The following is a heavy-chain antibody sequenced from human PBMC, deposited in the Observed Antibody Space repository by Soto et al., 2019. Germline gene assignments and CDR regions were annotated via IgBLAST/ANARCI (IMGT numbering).Heavy chain of an antibody. V-gene: IGHV3-48*04. CDR1: GFTFSSYS. CDR2: ISSSSSTI. D-gene: IGHD2-2*01. CDR3: ARDGVVVPDAIFGIVARNDAFDF. Sequence: GGSLRLSCAASGFTFSSYSMNWVRQAPGKGLEWVSYISSSSSTIYYADSVKGRFTISRDNAKNSLYLQMNSLRAEDTAVYYCARDGVVVPDAIFGIVARNDAFDFWGQGTMVTVSS. J-gene: IGHJ3*01.